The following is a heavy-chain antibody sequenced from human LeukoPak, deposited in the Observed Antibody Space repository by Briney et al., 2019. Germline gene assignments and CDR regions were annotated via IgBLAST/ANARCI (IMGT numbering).Heavy chain of an antibody. D-gene: IGHD3-10*01. Sequence: SETLSLTCAVYGGSFSGYYWSWIRQPPGKGLEWIGEINHSGSTNYNPSLKSRVTISVDTSKNQFSLKLSSVTAADTSGYYWARSFCKGGYFDYWGQGTLVTVSS. CDR1: GGSFSGYY. CDR2: INHSGST. J-gene: IGHJ4*02. CDR3: ARSFCKGGYFDY. V-gene: IGHV4-34*01.